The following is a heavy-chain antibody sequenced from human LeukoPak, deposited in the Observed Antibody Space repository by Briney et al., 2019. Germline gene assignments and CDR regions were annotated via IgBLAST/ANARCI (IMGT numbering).Heavy chain of an antibody. CDR1: GFTFSSYS. J-gene: IGHJ4*02. Sequence: KPGGSLRLSCAASGFTFSSYSMTWVRQAPGKGLEWVSSISSSSGYISYADSVKGRFTISRDNVKNSLYLQMNSLGAEDTAVYYCARERSKSGSYSDYWGQGTLVTVSS. D-gene: IGHD2-2*01. V-gene: IGHV3-21*01. CDR3: ARERSKSGSYSDY. CDR2: ISSSSGYI.